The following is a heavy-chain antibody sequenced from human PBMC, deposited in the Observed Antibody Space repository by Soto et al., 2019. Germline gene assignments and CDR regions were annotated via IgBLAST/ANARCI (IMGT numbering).Heavy chain of an antibody. CDR2: IYYSGST. V-gene: IGHV4-39*01. Sequence: SETLSLTCTVSGGSISSSSYYWGWIRQPPGKGLEWIGSIYYSGSTYYNPSLKSRVTISVDTPKNQFSLKLSSVTAADTAVYYCARSTPGIAAAGDYWGQGTLVTVSS. CDR3: ARSTPGIAAAGDY. CDR1: GGSISSSSYY. J-gene: IGHJ4*02. D-gene: IGHD6-13*01.